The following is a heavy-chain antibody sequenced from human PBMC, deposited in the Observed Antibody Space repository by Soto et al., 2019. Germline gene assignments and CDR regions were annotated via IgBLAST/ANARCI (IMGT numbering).Heavy chain of an antibody. Sequence: KVSCKAPGGSFSTYAISWVRQMPGKGLEWMGIIYPGDSDTRYSPSFRGQVTISADKSISTAYLQWSSLKASDTAMYYCARQDIAAAGTGFGAFDIWGQGTMVTVSS. CDR1: GGSFSTYA. J-gene: IGHJ3*02. V-gene: IGHV5-51*01. CDR2: IYPGDSDT. CDR3: ARQDIAAAGTGFGAFDI. D-gene: IGHD6-13*01.